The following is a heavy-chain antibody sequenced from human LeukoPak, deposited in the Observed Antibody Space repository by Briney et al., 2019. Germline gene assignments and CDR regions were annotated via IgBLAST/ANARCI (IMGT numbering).Heavy chain of an antibody. Sequence: VASVKVFCKVSGYTLTELSMHWVRQAPGKGLEWMGGFDPEDGETIYAQKFQGRVTMTEDTSTDTAYMELSSLRSEDTAVYYCATSSHDSSGYYYVRYFDYWGQGTLVTVSS. V-gene: IGHV1-24*01. D-gene: IGHD3-22*01. CDR3: ATSSHDSSGYYYVRYFDY. CDR2: FDPEDGET. CDR1: GYTLTELS. J-gene: IGHJ4*02.